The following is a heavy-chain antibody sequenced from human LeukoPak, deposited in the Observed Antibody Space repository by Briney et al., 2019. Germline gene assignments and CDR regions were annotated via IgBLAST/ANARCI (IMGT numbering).Heavy chain of an antibody. V-gene: IGHV1-8*01. J-gene: IGHJ4*02. Sequence: GASVKVSCKASGYTLTSYDINWVRQATGQGLEWMGWMNPNSGNTGYAQKFQGRVTITRNTSLSTVYMELSSLRSEDTAVYYCARGRKGGITIFGVVTPYYFDYWGQGTLVTVSS. CDR2: MNPNSGNT. CDR1: GYTLTSYD. D-gene: IGHD3-3*01. CDR3: ARGRKGGITIFGVVTPYYFDY.